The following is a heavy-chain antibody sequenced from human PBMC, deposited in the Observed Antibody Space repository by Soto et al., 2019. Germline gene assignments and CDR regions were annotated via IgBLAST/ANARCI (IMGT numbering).Heavy chain of an antibody. V-gene: IGHV3-33*01. CDR1: GFTFSSYG. Sequence: AGGSLRLSCVASGFTFSSYGMHWVRQAPGKGLEWVAVIWNDASNKYYAESVKGRFTISRDNTKNTMFLQMDSLRAEDTAVYYCARDPIGPVIFVYWGQGTPVTVAS. J-gene: IGHJ4*02. CDR2: IWNDASNK. D-gene: IGHD2-21*01. CDR3: ARDPIGPVIFVY.